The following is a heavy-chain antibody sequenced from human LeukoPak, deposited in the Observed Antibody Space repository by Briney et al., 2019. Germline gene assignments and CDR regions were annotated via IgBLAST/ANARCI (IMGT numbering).Heavy chain of an antibody. CDR2: INHSGST. D-gene: IGHD6-19*01. V-gene: IGHV4-34*01. CDR3: ARRQWLVLFDY. Sequence: SETLSLTCAVYGGSFSGYYWSWIRQPPGQGLEWIGEINHSGSTNYNPSLKSRVTISVDTSKNQFSLKLSSVTAADTAVYYCARRQWLVLFDYWGQGTLVTVSS. J-gene: IGHJ4*02. CDR1: GGSFSGYY.